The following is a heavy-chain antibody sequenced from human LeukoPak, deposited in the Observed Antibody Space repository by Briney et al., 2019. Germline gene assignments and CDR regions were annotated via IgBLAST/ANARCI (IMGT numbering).Heavy chain of an antibody. D-gene: IGHD2-2*02. V-gene: IGHV3-30-3*02. Sequence: PGGSLRLSCAASGFTFSSYAMHWVRQAPGKGLEWVAVISYDGSNKYYADSVKGRFTISRDNSKNTLYLQMNSLRAEDTAVYYCAKSVYCSSTSCYNGYWGQGTLVTVSS. CDR1: GFTFSSYA. CDR2: ISYDGSNK. J-gene: IGHJ4*02. CDR3: AKSVYCSSTSCYNGY.